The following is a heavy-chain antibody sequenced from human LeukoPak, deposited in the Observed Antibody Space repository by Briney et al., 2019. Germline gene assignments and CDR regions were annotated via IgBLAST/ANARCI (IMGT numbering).Heavy chain of an antibody. Sequence: GASVKVSCKASGGTFSSYDISWVRQAPGQGLEWMGWINTDSGNPTYAQGFTGRFVFSLDSSVSTAYLQISNLMPEDTAKYYCAREILRFDIWGQGTMVIVSS. V-gene: IGHV7-4-1*02. CDR2: INTDSGNP. J-gene: IGHJ3*02. CDR1: GGTFSSYD. CDR3: AREILRFDI.